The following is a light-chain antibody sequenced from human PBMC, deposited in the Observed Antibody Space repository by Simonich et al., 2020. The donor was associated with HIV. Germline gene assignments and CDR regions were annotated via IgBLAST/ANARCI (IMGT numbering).Light chain of an antibody. CDR1: QSVLYSSNNRNY. V-gene: IGKV4-1*01. Sequence: DIVMTQSPDSLAVSLGDRATINCKSSQSVLYSSNNRNYLAWYQQKPGQPPKLLIDWASTRESGVPDRFSGSGSGTDFTLTISSLQAEDVAVYYCQQYYNTPQTFGQGTKVEIK. J-gene: IGKJ1*01. CDR2: WAS. CDR3: QQYYNTPQT.